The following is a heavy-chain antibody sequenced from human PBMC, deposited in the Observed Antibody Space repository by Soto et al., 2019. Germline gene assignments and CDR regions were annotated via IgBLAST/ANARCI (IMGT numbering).Heavy chain of an antibody. D-gene: IGHD1-20*01. CDR1: GYNISSYD. CDR3: ARDWYNWNDGGDAFDI. CDR2: MDPNRGHS. Sequence: ASVKVSCKASGYNISSYDIIWVRQAAGQGLEWMGWMDPNRGHSDSVQNFRGRVTMTTNISASTAYMELSGLRSDDTGVYYCARDWYNWNDGGDAFDIWGQGTMVTVSS. V-gene: IGHV1-8*01. J-gene: IGHJ3*02.